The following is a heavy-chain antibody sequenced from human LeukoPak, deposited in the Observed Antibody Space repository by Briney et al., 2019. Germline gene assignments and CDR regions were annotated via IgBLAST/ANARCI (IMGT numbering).Heavy chain of an antibody. Sequence: PGGSLRLSCAASGFTFSSYAMGWVRQAPGKGLEWVSLISGSGGTTYYADSVKGRFTISRDNSKNSLYLQMNSLRAEDTAVYYCAEDWGGYGSGTYYPVFWGQGTLVTVSS. CDR3: AEDWGGYGSGTYYPVF. CDR1: GFTFSSYA. J-gene: IGHJ4*02. D-gene: IGHD3-10*01. V-gene: IGHV3-23*01. CDR2: ISGSGGTT.